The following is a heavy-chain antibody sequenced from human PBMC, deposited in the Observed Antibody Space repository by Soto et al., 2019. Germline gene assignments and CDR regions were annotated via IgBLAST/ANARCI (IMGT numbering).Heavy chain of an antibody. Sequence: EVQLLESGGGLAQSGGSLRLSCAASGFTFDKYGMSWVRQAPGKGLEWVSIISDSGGSTYYADSVKGRFTISRDNSKNTLFLQMNSLRADDTAVYYCAKHYGVNPGRYFHYWGQGTLVTVSS. V-gene: IGHV3-23*01. CDR3: AKHYGVNPGRYFHY. J-gene: IGHJ4*02. D-gene: IGHD4-17*01. CDR1: GFTFDKYG. CDR2: ISDSGGST.